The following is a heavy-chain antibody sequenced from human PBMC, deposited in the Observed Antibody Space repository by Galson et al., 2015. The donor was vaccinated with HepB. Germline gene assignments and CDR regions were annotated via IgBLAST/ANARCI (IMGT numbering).Heavy chain of an antibody. Sequence: SVKVSCKASGYTFTRYYIHWVRQAPGQGLEWMALINTSGGSTSYARKFQGRVTVTRDTSTNTAYMELRSLTSDDTAVYYCARDVRYAFEMWGQGTMVTVSS. CDR3: ARDVRYAFEM. CDR2: INTSGGST. V-gene: IGHV1-46*01. CDR1: GYTFTRYY. D-gene: IGHD3-10*02. J-gene: IGHJ3*02.